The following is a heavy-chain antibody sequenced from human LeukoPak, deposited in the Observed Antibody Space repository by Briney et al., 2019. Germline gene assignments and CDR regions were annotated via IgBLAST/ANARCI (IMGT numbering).Heavy chain of an antibody. J-gene: IGHJ4*02. CDR3: AGASRDGYNQNFDH. V-gene: IGHV5-51*01. CDR1: GYSFSSYW. CDR2: IYLGGSET. D-gene: IGHD5-24*01. Sequence: GESLKISCKGLGYSFSSYWNAWVRQRPGKGLEWMGIIYLGGSETRYDPSFQGQVTISADMSTSTAYLQWSSLRASDTAMYYCAGASRDGYNQNFDHWGQGTLVTVSS.